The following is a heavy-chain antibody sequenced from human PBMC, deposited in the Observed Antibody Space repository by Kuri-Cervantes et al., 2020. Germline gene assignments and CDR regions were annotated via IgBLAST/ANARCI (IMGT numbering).Heavy chain of an antibody. J-gene: IGHJ4*02. CDR2: ISAYNGNT. CDR1: GYTFTGYY. Sequence: ASVKVSCKASGYTFTGYYMHWVRQAPGQGLEWIGWISAYNGNTNYVQTLQSRVTMTTDTSTSTAYMEMRSLRSDETAVYYCTRDGSKVAGSKGFDYWGQGTLVTVSS. V-gene: IGHV1-18*04. CDR3: TRDGSKVAGSKGFDY. D-gene: IGHD6-19*01.